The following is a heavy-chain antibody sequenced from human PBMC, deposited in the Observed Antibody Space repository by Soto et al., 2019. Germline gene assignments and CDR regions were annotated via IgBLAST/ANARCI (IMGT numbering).Heavy chain of an antibody. D-gene: IGHD3-22*01. J-gene: IGHJ4*02. CDR3: ASLRPHGSGYADFDY. Sequence: QVQLQESGPGLVKPSETLSLTCTVSGGSVSSGSYYWSWIRQPPGKVLEWIGYSYYSWSTNYNPSLKSRVTIPVDTSKNQFTLKLSSVNAADTAGYYCASLRPHGSGYADFDYWGQGTLVTVSS. CDR1: GGSVSSGSYY. CDR2: SYYSWST. V-gene: IGHV4-61*01.